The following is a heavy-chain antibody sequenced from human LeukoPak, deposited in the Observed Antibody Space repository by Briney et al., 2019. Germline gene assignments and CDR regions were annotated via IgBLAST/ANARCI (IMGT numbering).Heavy chain of an antibody. CDR2: ISYDGSNK. D-gene: IGHD3-10*01. CDR3: ARDHGRYYGSGSYYGWFDP. V-gene: IGHV3-30*04. CDR1: GFTFSSYA. Sequence: GGSLRLSFAASGFTFSSYAMHWVRQAPGKGLEWVAVISYDGSNKYYADSVKGRFTISRDNSKNTLYLQMNSLRAEDTAVYYCARDHGRYYGSGSYYGWFDPWGQGTLVTVPS. J-gene: IGHJ5*02.